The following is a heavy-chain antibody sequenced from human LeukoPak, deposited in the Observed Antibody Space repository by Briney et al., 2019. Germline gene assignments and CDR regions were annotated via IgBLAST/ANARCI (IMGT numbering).Heavy chain of an antibody. Sequence: GSLRLSCAASGFTFSSYSMNWVRQAPGKGLEWIGYIDYTGTTKYNPSLKSRVTISVDTSKNQFSLKLNSVTAADTAVYYCASLYPPSGSFSNFDFWGQGTLVTVSS. CDR2: IDYTGTT. CDR3: ASLYPPSGSFSNFDF. J-gene: IGHJ4*02. CDR1: GFTFSSYS. D-gene: IGHD1-26*01. V-gene: IGHV4-59*08.